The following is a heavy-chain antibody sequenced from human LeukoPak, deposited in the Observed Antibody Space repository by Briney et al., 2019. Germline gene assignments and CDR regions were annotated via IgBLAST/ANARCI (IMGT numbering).Heavy chain of an antibody. D-gene: IGHD3-22*01. CDR2: IKEDGSEE. J-gene: IGHJ4*02. CDR3: AKDGPHSYYYDSSGSHEYYFDY. V-gene: IGHV3-7*03. Sequence: GGSLRLSCAASGFTFSTYWMSWVRQAPGKGLEWVANIKEDGSEEFYVDSVKGRFTISRDNAKNSLYLQMNSLRAEDTAVYYCAKDGPHSYYYDSSGSHEYYFDYWGQGTLVTVSS. CDR1: GFTFSTYW.